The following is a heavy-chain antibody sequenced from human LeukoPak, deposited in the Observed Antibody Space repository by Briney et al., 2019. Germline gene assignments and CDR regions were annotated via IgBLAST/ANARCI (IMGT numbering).Heavy chain of an antibody. V-gene: IGHV3-7*01. CDR1: GFAFSSYW. Sequence: GGSLRLSCAASGFAFSSYWMSWVRQAPGKGLEWVANIKQDGSEKYYVDSVKGRFTISRDNAKNSLYLQMNSLRAEDTAVYYCARDQDYFRSTSCYKYWGQGTLVTVSS. D-gene: IGHD2-2*02. CDR3: ARDQDYFRSTSCYKY. J-gene: IGHJ4*02. CDR2: IKQDGSEK.